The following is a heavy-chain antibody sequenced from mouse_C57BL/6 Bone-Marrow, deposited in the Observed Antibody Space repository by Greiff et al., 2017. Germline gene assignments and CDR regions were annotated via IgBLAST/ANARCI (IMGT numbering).Heavy chain of an antibody. CDR2: IDPENGDT. CDR1: GFNINDDY. Sequence: VQLKESGAELVRPGASVKLSCTASGFNINDDYMHWVKQRPEQGLEWIGWIDPENGDTEYASKFQGKATITADTSSNTAYLQLSSLTSEDTAGYCCTTNCKTSDYWGQGTTLTVSS. D-gene: IGHD4-1*01. CDR3: TTNCKTSDY. J-gene: IGHJ2*01. V-gene: IGHV14-4*01.